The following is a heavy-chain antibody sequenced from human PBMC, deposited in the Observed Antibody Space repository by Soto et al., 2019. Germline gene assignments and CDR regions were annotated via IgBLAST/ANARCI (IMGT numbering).Heavy chain of an antibody. V-gene: IGHV3-11*05. J-gene: IGHJ6*02. CDR3: ARVRALAADGMDV. D-gene: IGHD6-19*01. CDR2: ISSSSSYT. CDR1: GFTFSDYY. Sequence: QVQLVESGGGLVKPGGSLRLSCAASGFTFSDYYMIWIRQAPAKGLEWVSYISSSSSYTNYADSVKGRFTISRDNAKNSLYLQMNSLRGDGTAVYYCARVRALAADGMDVWGQGTTVTVS.